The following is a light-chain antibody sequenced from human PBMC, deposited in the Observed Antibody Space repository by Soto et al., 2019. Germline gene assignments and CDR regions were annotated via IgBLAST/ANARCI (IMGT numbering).Light chain of an antibody. Sequence: QAVVTQEPSLTVSPGGIVTLTCASSTGAVTSGYYPNWFQQKPGQAPRALIYGASNKHSWTPARFSGSLLGGKAALTLSGVQPEDEAEYYCLLYYGGAHVFFGGGTKVTVL. CDR3: LLYYGGAHVF. CDR1: TGAVTSGYY. V-gene: IGLV7-43*01. CDR2: GAS. J-gene: IGLJ2*01.